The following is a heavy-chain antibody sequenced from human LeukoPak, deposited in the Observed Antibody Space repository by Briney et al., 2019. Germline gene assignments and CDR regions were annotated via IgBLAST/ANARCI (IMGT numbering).Heavy chain of an antibody. CDR1: GYTFTGYY. V-gene: IGHV1-2*02. D-gene: IGHD6-6*01. CDR3: ARIMYSSSLRY. CDR2: INPNSGGT. Sequence: ASVKVSCKASGYTFTGYYMHLVRQAPGQGLEWMGWINPNSGGTYYAQKFQGRVTMTRDTSITTAYMELSRLRSDDTAVYFCARIMYSSSLRYWGQGTLVTVSS. J-gene: IGHJ4*02.